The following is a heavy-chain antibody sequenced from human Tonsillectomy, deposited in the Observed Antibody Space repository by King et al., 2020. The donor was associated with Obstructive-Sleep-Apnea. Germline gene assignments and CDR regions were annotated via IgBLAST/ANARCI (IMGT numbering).Heavy chain of an antibody. Sequence: QLQESGPGLVKPSQTLSLTCTVSGDSISSGDYYWSWIRQPPGKGLGWVGDIYNSGNSYYNPSLKSRGTISVDTSKNQFSLKLSSVTAADTAVYYCAREYCSGGSCSLAYWGQGTLVTVSS. D-gene: IGHD2-15*01. CDR1: GDSISSGDYY. J-gene: IGHJ4*02. V-gene: IGHV4-30-4*01. CDR3: AREYCSGGSCSLAY. CDR2: IYNSGNS.